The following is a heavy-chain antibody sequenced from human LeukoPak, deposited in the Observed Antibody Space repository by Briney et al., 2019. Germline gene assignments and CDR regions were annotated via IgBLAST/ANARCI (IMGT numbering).Heavy chain of an antibody. V-gene: IGHV3-23*01. J-gene: IGHJ6*03. D-gene: IGHD4/OR15-4a*01. Sequence: TGGSLRLSCAASGFTFSGFAMSWIRQAPGKGLEWVSSISRSGESTFYADSVKGRFTISRDNSKNTLYLQMNSLRAEDTAVYYCADAKRDGYYYYMDVWGKGTTVTVSS. CDR3: ADAKRDGYYYYMDV. CDR2: ISRSGEST. CDR1: GFTFSGFA.